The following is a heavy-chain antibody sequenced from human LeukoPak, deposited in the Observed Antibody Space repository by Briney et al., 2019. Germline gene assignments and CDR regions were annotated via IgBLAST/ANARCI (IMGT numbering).Heavy chain of an antibody. Sequence: GGSLRLSCAASGFTFDDYAMHWVRQAPGKGLEWVSGISWNSGSIGYADSVKGRFTISRDNAKNSLYLQMNSLRAEDTALYYCAKAAPYGDYPYGMDVWGQGTTVTVSS. D-gene: IGHD4-17*01. CDR3: AKAAPYGDYPYGMDV. V-gene: IGHV3-9*01. CDR2: ISWNSGSI. J-gene: IGHJ6*02. CDR1: GFTFDDYA.